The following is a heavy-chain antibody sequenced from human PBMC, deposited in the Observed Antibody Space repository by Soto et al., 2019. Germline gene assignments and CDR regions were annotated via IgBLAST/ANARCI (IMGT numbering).Heavy chain of an antibody. CDR2: TSGGGDVA. CDR3: VKKSIGTVTNPVYWSFDL. CDR1: GFTFINYA. Sequence: EVQLLESGGGLIQPGGSLRLSCTASGFTFINYAMNWVRQAPGEGLEWVSGTSGGGDVAFYADSVKGRFAISRDNSKNTLSLQMNSLRAEDTALYYCVKKSIGTVTNPVYWSFDLWGRGTLVTVSS. V-gene: IGHV3-23*01. D-gene: IGHD4-17*01. J-gene: IGHJ2*01.